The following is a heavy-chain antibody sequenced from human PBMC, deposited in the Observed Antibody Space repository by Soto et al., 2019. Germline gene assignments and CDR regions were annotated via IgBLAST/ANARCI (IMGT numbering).Heavy chain of an antibody. Sequence: VQLQQWGAGLLKPSETLSLTCAVYGGSFSGYYWSGIRQPPGKGLEWIGEINHSGSTNYNPSLKSRVTISVDTSKNQFSLKLSSVTAADTAVYYCASPTVTRAHYYYYGMDVWGQGTTVTVSS. CDR1: GGSFSGYY. V-gene: IGHV4-34*01. D-gene: IGHD4-17*01. CDR2: INHSGST. J-gene: IGHJ6*02. CDR3: ASPTVTRAHYYYYGMDV.